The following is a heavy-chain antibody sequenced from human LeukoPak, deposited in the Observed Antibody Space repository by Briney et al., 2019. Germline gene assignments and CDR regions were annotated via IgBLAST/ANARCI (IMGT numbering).Heavy chain of an antibody. CDR1: GYTFSSFA. CDR3: ARDLGSGSSHY. CDR2: INTGNGNT. V-gene: IGHV1-3*04. D-gene: IGHD1-26*01. Sequence: ASVKVSCKASGYTFSSFAIHWVRQAPGQRLEWMGWINTGNGNTKYSQKFQGRFTITRDTSASTAYMELSSLRSEDTAVYYCARDLGSGSSHYWGQGTLVTVSS. J-gene: IGHJ4*02.